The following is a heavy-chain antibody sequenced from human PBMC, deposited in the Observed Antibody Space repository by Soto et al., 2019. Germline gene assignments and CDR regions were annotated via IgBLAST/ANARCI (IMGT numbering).Heavy chain of an antibody. CDR3: ARSISARPEADI. J-gene: IGHJ3*02. V-gene: IGHV4-59*01. Sequence: QVQLQESGPGLVKPSETLSLTCTVSGGSISSYYWNWIRQPPGKGLEWIGYVYYSETTNYNPALKSPVAISVGTSKTQFSLKLTSVTAADTAVYYCARSISARPEADIWGQGTMVSVSS. CDR2: VYYSETT. CDR1: GGSISSYY. D-gene: IGHD6-6*01.